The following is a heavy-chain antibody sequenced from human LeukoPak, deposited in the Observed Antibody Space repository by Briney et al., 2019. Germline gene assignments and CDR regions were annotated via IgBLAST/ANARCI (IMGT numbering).Heavy chain of an antibody. CDR2: INPDDSDI. CDR3: ARVVVPAAISY. CDR1: GYKFSSYW. Sequence: GDSLKISCKGSGYKFSSYWIGWLRQMSGKGLEWMGVINPDDSDIRYSPSFEGQVTISADKSTSTAYLQWNSLEASDTAMYYCARVVVPAAISYWGQGTPVTVFS. V-gene: IGHV5-51*01. D-gene: IGHD2-2*01. J-gene: IGHJ4*02.